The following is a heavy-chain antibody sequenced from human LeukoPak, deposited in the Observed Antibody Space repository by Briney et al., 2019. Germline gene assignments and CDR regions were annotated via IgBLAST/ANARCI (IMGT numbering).Heavy chain of an antibody. D-gene: IGHD2-21*02. Sequence: GGSLRPSCAASGFTFSSYAMHWVRQAPGKGLEYVSAISSNGGSTYYANSVKGRFTISRDNSKNTLYLQMGSLRAEDMAVYYCASAYCGGDCYASQSSPFDYWGQGTLVTVSS. CDR2: ISSNGGST. CDR3: ASAYCGGDCYASQSSPFDY. V-gene: IGHV3-64*01. CDR1: GFTFSSYA. J-gene: IGHJ4*02.